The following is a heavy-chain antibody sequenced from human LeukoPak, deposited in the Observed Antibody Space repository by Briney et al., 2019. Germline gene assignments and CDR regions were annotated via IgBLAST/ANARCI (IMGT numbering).Heavy chain of an antibody. V-gene: IGHV1-69*04. CDR2: IIPILGIA. CDR1: GGTFSSYA. D-gene: IGHD3-22*01. J-gene: IGHJ4*02. Sequence: SVKVSCKASGGTFSSYAISGVRQAPGQGLEWMGRIIPILGIANYAQKFQGRVTMTTDTSTSTAYMELRSLRSDDTAVYYCARVSPYYYDSSGYYEGWGQGTLVTVSS. CDR3: ARVSPYYYDSSGYYEG.